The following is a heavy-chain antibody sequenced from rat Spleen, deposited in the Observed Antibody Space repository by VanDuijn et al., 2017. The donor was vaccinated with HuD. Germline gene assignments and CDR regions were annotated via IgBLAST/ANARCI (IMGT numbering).Heavy chain of an antibody. Sequence: QVQLKESGPGLVQPSQTLSLTCTVSGFSLTSYSVSWVRQPSGKGPEWMGRMWYDGDTAYNSALKSRLSISRDTSKSQIFLKMNSLQTEDIATYYCARDVANYYGGTYGVLAAWGQGASVTVSS. V-gene: IGHV2-32*01. CDR2: MWYDGDT. J-gene: IGHJ4*01. CDR1: GFSLTSYS. D-gene: IGHD1-12*02. CDR3: ARDVANYYGGTYGVLAA.